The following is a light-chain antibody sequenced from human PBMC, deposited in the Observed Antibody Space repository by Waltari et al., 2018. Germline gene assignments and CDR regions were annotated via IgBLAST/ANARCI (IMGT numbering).Light chain of an antibody. CDR3: SSYTSSSTLDWV. CDR1: SSDGGGYNY. CDR2: DVS. J-gene: IGLJ3*02. Sequence: QSALTQPASVSGSPGQSITISCTGTSSDGGGYNYVPWYQQHPDKAPKLMIYDVSNRPSGVSNRFSGSKSGNTASLTISGLQAEDEADYYCSSYTSSSTLDWVFGGGTKLTVL. V-gene: IGLV2-14*01.